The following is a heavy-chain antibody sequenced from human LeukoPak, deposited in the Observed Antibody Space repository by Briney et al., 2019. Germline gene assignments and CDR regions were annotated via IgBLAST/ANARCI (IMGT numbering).Heavy chain of an antibody. J-gene: IGHJ4*02. Sequence: ASVKVSCKASGYTFTSYYMHWVRQASGQGLEWMGIINPSGGSTSYAQKFQGRVTISRDTSASTAYMELSSLRSEDTAVYYCARARPGSYRFDYWGQGTLVTVSS. CDR3: ARARPGSYRFDY. V-gene: IGHV1-46*01. CDR2: INPSGGST. CDR1: GYTFTSYY. D-gene: IGHD1-26*01.